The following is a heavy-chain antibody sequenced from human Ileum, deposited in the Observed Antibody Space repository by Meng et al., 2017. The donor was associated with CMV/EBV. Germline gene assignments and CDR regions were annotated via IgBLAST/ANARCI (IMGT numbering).Heavy chain of an antibody. CDR2: FSSSSRSSNYI. V-gene: IGHV3-21*01. D-gene: IGHD3-3*01. Sequence: GESLKISCAASGFTFSRFTMSWVRQAPGKGQEWVSSFSSSSRSSNYIYYADSVKGRFTISRDNAKNSVYLQMNSLRAEDTDVYYCVRVFNYYFWDGYSDYYFDDWGQGTLVTVSS. CDR1: GFTFSRFT. J-gene: IGHJ4*02. CDR3: VRVFNYYFWDGYSDYYFDD.